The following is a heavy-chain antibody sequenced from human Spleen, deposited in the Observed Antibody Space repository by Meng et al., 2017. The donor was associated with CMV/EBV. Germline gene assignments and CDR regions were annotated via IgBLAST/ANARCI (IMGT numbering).Heavy chain of an antibody. V-gene: IGHV6-1*01. CDR3: ARDSGLLPIWFDP. D-gene: IGHD3-10*01. CDR1: GDSVSGSGAA. Sequence: SGDSVSGSGAAWNWIRQSPSRGLEWLGRTCYRSKWYNDYAVSVKSRITISPDTSKNQFSLHLSSVTPEDTAIYYCARDSGLLPIWFDPWGQGTLVTVS. CDR2: TCYRSKWYN. J-gene: IGHJ5*02.